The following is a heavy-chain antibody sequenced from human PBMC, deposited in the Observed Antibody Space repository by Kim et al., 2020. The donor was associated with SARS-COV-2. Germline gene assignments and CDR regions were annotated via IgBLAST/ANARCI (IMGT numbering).Heavy chain of an antibody. CDR3: ARDSGLGYDTFDY. CDR1: GGSISSGGYY. J-gene: IGHJ4*02. CDR2: IYYSGST. Sequence: SETLSLTCTVSGGSISSGGYYWSWIRQHPGKGLEWIGYIYYSGSTYYNPSLKSRVTISVDTSKNQFSLKLSSVTAADTAVYYCARDSGLGYDTFDYWGQGTLVTVSS. D-gene: IGHD3-9*01. V-gene: IGHV4-31*03.